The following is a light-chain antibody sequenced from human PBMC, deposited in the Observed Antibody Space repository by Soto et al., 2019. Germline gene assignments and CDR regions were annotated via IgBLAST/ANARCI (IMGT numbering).Light chain of an antibody. CDR2: DDS. CDR1: VIGSIS. J-gene: IGLJ2*01. Sequence: SYELTQPPSVSVAAGQTASITCGGNVIGSISVHWYQQKPGQAPVLVVFDDSDRPSGIPERFSGSNSRNTATLTISRVEAGDEADYYCQVWDSSSDHVIFGGGTKLTVL. CDR3: QVWDSSSDHVI. V-gene: IGLV3-21*02.